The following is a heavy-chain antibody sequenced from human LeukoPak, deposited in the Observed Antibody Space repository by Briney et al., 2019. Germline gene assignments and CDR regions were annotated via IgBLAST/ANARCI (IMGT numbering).Heavy chain of an antibody. D-gene: IGHD2-2*01. J-gene: IGHJ4*02. V-gene: IGHV3-48*01. CDR3: ARLGDIVVVPAIDY. CDR2: ISSSSSTI. Sequence: PGGSLRLSCAASGFTFSSYSMNWVRQAPGKGLEWVSYISSSSSTIYYADSVKGRFTISRDNAKNSLYLQMNSLRAADTAVYYCARLGDIVVVPAIDYWGQGTLVTVSS. CDR1: GFTFSSYS.